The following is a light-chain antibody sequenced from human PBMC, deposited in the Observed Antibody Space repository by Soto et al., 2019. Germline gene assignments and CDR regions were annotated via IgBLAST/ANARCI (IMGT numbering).Light chain of an antibody. V-gene: IGKV3-15*01. CDR2: GAS. Sequence: EIVMTQSPATLSVSPGERATLSCRASQSVSSNLAWYQQKPGQAPRLIIYGASTRATDIPARFSGSGSGTEFTLTISSLQSEDFAVYYCQQYNNWPITFGQGTRLEIK. CDR1: QSVSSN. J-gene: IGKJ5*01. CDR3: QQYNNWPIT.